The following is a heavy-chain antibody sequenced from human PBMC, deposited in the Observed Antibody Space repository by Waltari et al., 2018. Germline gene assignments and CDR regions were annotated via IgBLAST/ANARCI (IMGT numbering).Heavy chain of an antibody. J-gene: IGHJ3*02. V-gene: IGHV4-38-2*01. D-gene: IGHD4-17*01. Sequence: QVQLQESGPGLVKPSETLSRTCAVSGYSISSGYYWGWIRQPTGKGLEWIGSIYHSGSTYYNPALKRRVTISVDTSKNQFSLKLSSVTAADTAVYYCARTVTTWPGPWPDAFDIWGQGTMVTVSS. CDR1: GYSISSGYY. CDR2: IYHSGST. CDR3: ARTVTTWPGPWPDAFDI.